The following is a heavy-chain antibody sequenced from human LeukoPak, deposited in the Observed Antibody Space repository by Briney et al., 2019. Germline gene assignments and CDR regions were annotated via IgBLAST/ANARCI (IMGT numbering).Heavy chain of an antibody. V-gene: IGHV3-21*01. CDR3: ARDGLSVVTHHFDY. CDR2: ISSSSSYI. D-gene: IGHD4-23*01. J-gene: IGHJ4*02. Sequence: GGSLRLSCAASGFAITDHHMDWVRQAPGKGLEWVSSISSSSSYIYYADSVKGRFTISRDNAKNSLYLQMNSLRAEDTAVYYCARDGLSVVTHHFDYWGQGALVTVSS. CDR1: GFAITDHH.